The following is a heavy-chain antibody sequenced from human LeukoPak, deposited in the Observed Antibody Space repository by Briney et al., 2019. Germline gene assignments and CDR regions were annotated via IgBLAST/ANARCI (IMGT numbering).Heavy chain of an antibody. CDR2: IKQDGSEK. CDR3: TRLLSP. V-gene: IGHV3-7*01. Sequence: GGSLRLFCANFGFKFSNYWMSWIRQSPGKGLEWVAIIKQDGSEKYYVDSVKGRFTISRDNAKSSLYLQMNNLRAEDTALYYCTRLLSPWGQGTMVTVSS. CDR1: GFKFSNYW. J-gene: IGHJ3*01.